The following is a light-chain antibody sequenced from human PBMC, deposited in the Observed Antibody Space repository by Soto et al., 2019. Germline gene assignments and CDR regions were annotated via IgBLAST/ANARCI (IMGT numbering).Light chain of an antibody. CDR1: QSISSW. CDR2: DAS. Sequence: DIQMTQSPSTLSASVGDRVTITCRASQSISSWLAWYQQKPGKAPKLLIYDASSLESGVPSRFSGSGSGTEFTFTFSSLQPDDFATYYCQQYNSYWTFGQGTK. J-gene: IGKJ1*01. CDR3: QQYNSYWT. V-gene: IGKV1-5*01.